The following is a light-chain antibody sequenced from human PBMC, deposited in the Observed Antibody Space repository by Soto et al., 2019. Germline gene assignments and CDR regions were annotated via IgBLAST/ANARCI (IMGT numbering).Light chain of an antibody. CDR2: GAS. CDR1: QSVSSSY. Sequence: EIGLTQSPRTLSLSPGERATLSCRASQSVSSSYLAWYQQKPGQAPRLLIYGASSRATGIPDRFSGSGSETDFTLTISRLEPEDFAVYYCQQYGSSRSFGQWNKVEIK. J-gene: IGKJ1*01. CDR3: QQYGSSRS. V-gene: IGKV3-20*01.